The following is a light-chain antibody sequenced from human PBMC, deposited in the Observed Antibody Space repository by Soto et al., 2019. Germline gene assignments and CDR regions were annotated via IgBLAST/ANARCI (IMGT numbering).Light chain of an antibody. J-gene: IGKJ1*01. CDR1: QDITNF. Sequence: DIQLTQSPSFLSASVGDRVTITCRATQDITNFLAWYQQKPGKAPNLLIYAASSLQSGVPSRFSGSGSGTEFTLTISILQPDDCATYYCQHYNSYSEAFGQGTKVEL. CDR2: AAS. CDR3: QHYNSYSEA. V-gene: IGKV1-9*01.